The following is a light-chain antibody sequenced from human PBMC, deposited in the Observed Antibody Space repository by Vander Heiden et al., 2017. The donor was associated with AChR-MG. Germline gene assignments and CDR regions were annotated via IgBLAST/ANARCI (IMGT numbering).Light chain of an antibody. CDR2: GAS. V-gene: IGKV3D-15*01. J-gene: IGKJ5*01. CDR3: QQYKNWPPIP. CDR1: QSVSSN. Sequence: EIVMTQSPATLSVSPGERATLSCRASQSVSSNLAWYQQKPGQAPRLLIYGASTRATGHPARFSGSGFGTEFTLTITSLQSEDSAVYYCQQYKNWPPIPFGQGTPLEIK.